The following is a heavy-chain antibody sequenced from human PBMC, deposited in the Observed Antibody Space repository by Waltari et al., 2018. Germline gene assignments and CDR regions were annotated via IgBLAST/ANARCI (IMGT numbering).Heavy chain of an antibody. CDR1: GLSVSSND. D-gene: IGHD3-16*01. CDR2: IYDGGSS. CDR3: ARVWRNYHYYGMDV. Sequence: EVQLVETGGGLTKPGGSLRLSCAASGLSVSSNDISWVRQAPGRGLEWVSTIYDGGSSYYADSVKGRLTISRDNSKNTVYLQMNSLRVDDTAVYYCARVWRNYHYYGMDVWGQGTTVTVSS. J-gene: IGHJ6*02. V-gene: IGHV3-53*02.